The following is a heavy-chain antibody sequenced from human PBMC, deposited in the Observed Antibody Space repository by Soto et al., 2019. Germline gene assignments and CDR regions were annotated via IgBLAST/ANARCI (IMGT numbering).Heavy chain of an antibody. CDR1: GFPLSDYG. V-gene: IGHV3-33*01. D-gene: IGHD1-26*01. CDR3: ASERGSSYFDY. CDR2: IWYDASKK. J-gene: IGHJ4*02. Sequence: QAPLVESGGGVVQPGRSLRLSCAVSGFPLSDYGMHWVRQAPGQGLERVEVIWYDASKKYYADSVKGRFTISRDNSTNTLYQQMNSLRGEDTAVYYCASERGSSYFDYWGQGTLVTVSS.